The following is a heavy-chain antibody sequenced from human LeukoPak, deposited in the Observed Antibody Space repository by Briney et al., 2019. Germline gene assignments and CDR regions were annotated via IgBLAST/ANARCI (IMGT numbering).Heavy chain of an antibody. Sequence: GGSLRLSCAASGFTFDEYGMSWVRQAPGKGLEWVSGINWNGGSTGYADSVKGRFTISRDNAKNSLYLQMNSLRAEDTALYYCARDSSLVRGVIRGAFDYWGQGTLVTVSS. CDR1: GFTFDEYG. V-gene: IGHV3-20*04. CDR3: ARDSSLVRGVIRGAFDY. J-gene: IGHJ4*02. CDR2: INWNGGST. D-gene: IGHD3-10*01.